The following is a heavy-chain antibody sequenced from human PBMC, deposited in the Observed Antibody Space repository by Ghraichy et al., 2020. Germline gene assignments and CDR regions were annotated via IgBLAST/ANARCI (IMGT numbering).Heavy chain of an antibody. Sequence: SETLSLTCTVSGGPINTHYWSWIRQPPGKGLEWIGYISNSGSTNYIPFLKRRGTFSTDTSQNQFFLKLSSVTAADTAVYFCARAYGPARLIFDFWGQGTLVTVSS. J-gene: IGHJ4*02. D-gene: IGHD2-8*01. CDR1: GGPINTHY. CDR3: ARAYGPARLIFDF. V-gene: IGHV4-59*08. CDR2: ISNSGST.